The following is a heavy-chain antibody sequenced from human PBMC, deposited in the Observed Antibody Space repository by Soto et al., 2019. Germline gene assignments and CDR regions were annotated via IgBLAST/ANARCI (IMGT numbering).Heavy chain of an antibody. D-gene: IGHD6-19*01. V-gene: IGHV4-31*03. J-gene: IGHJ6*02. CDR3: ARHVSWDSSGGDDYYDGMYV. CDR1: GGTIISGAYY. Sequence: PSETLSLTCTVSGGTIISGAYYWCLIRQHPGKGLEWIGHFYYSGSTYYNPSLKSRVTISADTSKNQFSLKLSSVTAADTAVYYCARHVSWDSSGGDDYYDGMYVWGQGTTVTVSS. CDR2: FYYSGST.